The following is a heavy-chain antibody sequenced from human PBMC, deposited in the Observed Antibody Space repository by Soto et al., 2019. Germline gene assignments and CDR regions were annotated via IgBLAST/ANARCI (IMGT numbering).Heavy chain of an antibody. CDR3: AKDAPGYSIEGYFDY. J-gene: IGHJ4*02. D-gene: IGHD6-13*01. Sequence: PGGSLRLSCAASGFTFSSYAMSWVRQAPGKGLERVSAISGSGGSTYYADSVKGRFTISRDISKNTLYLQMNCLRAEDSAVYYCAKDAPGYSIEGYFDYWGQGTLVTVSS. V-gene: IGHV3-23*01. CDR1: GFTFSSYA. CDR2: ISGSGGST.